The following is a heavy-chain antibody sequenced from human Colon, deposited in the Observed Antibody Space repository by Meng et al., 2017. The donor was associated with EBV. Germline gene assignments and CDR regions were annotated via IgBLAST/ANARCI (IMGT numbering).Heavy chain of an antibody. CDR2: IYRGGGT. D-gene: IGHD2-2*01. Sequence: QVQLREVGPGRGGPSGTLSLPCSVSGGSISTSDWWSWVRQPPGKGREWIGEIYRGGGTNYNPSFKSRVTISVDTSNNHFSLKLSYVTAADTAVYYCARVRVIPAAVGFDYWGQGTLVTVSS. V-gene: IGHV4-4*02. CDR1: GGSISTSDW. J-gene: IGHJ4*02. CDR3: ARVRVIPAAVGFDY.